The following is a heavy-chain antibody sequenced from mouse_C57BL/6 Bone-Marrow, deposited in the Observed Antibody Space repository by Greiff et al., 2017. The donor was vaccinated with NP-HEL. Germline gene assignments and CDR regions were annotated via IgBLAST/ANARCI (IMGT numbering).Heavy chain of an antibody. V-gene: IGHV1-54*01. CDR3: ARYGYYGSPFAY. Sequence: VQLQQSGAELVRPGTSVKVSCKASGYAFTNYLIEWVKQRPGQGLEWIGVINPGSGGTNYNEKFKGKATLTADKSSSTAYMQLSSLTSEDSAVYFCARYGYYGSPFAYWGQGTLVTVSA. CDR2: INPGSGGT. CDR1: GYAFTNYL. J-gene: IGHJ3*01. D-gene: IGHD2-1*01.